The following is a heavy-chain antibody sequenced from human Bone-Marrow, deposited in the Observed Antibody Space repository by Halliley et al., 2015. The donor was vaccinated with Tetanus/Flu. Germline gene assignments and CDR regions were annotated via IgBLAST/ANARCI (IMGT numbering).Heavy chain of an antibody. V-gene: IGHV4-59*12. CDR1: GGSINGYY. J-gene: IGHJ3*02. D-gene: IGHD2-2*01. CDR3: ARRAYCSSTSCFDAFDI. CDR2: ISYSGST. Sequence: TLSLTCTVSGGSINGYYWSWIRQPPGKGLEWIAYISYSGSTTYKPSLKSRLSMSSDTSKNQFSLRLTSVTAAGTAVYYCARRAYCSSTSCFDAFDIWGQGTMVTVSS.